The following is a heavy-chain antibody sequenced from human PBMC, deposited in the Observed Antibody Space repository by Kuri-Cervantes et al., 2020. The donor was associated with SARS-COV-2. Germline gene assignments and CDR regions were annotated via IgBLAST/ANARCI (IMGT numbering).Heavy chain of an antibody. D-gene: IGHD2-2*01. J-gene: IGHJ6*02. CDR2: IYYSGST. Sequence: GSLRLSCTVSGGSISSYYWSWIRQPPGKGLEWIGYIYYSGSTNYNPSLKSRVTISVDTSKNQFSLKLSSVTAADTAVYYCAKSLGVVVVPAAIVRRYYYYGMDVCGQGTTVTVSS. CDR3: AKSLGVVVVPAAIVRRYYYYGMDV. V-gene: IGHV4-59*08. CDR1: GGSISSYY.